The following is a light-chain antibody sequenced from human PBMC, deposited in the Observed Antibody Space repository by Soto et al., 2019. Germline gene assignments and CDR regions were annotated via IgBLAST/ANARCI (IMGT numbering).Light chain of an antibody. J-gene: IGLJ1*01. CDR2: DVS. V-gene: IGLV2-14*03. Sequence: QSALTQPASVSGSPGQSITISCTGTSSDVGGYNYVSWYQHHPGKAPKLMIYDVSNRPSGVSNRFSGSKSGNTASLIISGLQAEVEADDYCSSYTSSSTLSTYVFGTGTKLTVL. CDR3: SSYTSSSTLSTYV. CDR1: SSDVGGYNY.